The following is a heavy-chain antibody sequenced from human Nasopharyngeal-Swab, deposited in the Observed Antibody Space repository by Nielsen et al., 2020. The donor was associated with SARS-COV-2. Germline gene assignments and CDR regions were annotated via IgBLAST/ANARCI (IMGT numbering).Heavy chain of an antibody. CDR3: ARSSRPYFDP. J-gene: IGHJ5*02. CDR2: IEYSGNS. D-gene: IGHD2-2*01. Sequence: ESLKISCTASGDSISNSDYYWAWIRQPPGKGLEWIGSIEYSGNSYSSPSLQSRVIISVDAFKNQFSLRLTSVTAADTAVYFCARSSRPYFDPWGPGTLVSVSS. V-gene: IGHV4-39*01. CDR1: GDSISNSDYY.